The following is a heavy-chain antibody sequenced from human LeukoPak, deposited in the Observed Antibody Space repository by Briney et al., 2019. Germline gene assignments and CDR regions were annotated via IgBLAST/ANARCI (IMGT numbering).Heavy chain of an antibody. CDR2: ISSSVITI. J-gene: IGHJ4*02. Sequence: PGGSLRLSCAASGFTFSDYYMSWIRQAPGKGLEWVSYISSSVITIYYADSVKGRFTISRDNAKNSLYLQMNSLRAEDTAVYYCVRDVGAVRGEVYFDYWGQGTLVTVSS. D-gene: IGHD3-16*01. CDR1: GFTFSDYY. V-gene: IGHV3-11*04. CDR3: VRDVGAVRGEVYFDY.